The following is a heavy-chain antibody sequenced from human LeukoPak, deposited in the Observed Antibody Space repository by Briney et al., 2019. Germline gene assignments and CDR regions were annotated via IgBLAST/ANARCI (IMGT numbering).Heavy chain of an antibody. CDR2: IEQDGSEK. D-gene: IGHD3-3*01. J-gene: IGHJ4*02. V-gene: IGHV3-7*01. CDR3: ARAKDFWSGYYDY. CDR1: GFTFSSYW. Sequence: GGSLRLSCAASGFTFSSYWMSWVRRAPGKGLEWVANIEQDGSEKYYVDSVKGRFTISRDNAKNPLYLQMNSLRAEDTAVYYCARAKDFWSGYYDYWGQGTLVTVSS.